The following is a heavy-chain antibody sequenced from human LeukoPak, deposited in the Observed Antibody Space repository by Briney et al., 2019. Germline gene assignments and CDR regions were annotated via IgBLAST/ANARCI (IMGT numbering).Heavy chain of an antibody. CDR2: FDPEDDAT. Sequence: ASLRVSCKVSGYSLTELSIHWVRQAPGKGLAWMGGFDPEDDATIYAQKIQGRVTMTEDTPTDTAYMELNSLTSEDTAVYYCATSGNYFYYWGQGTLVTVSS. CDR1: GYSLTELS. CDR3: ATSGNYFYY. J-gene: IGHJ4*02. V-gene: IGHV1-24*01.